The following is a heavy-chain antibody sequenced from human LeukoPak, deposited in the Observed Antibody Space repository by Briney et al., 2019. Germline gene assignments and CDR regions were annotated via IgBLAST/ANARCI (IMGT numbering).Heavy chain of an antibody. CDR3: ARCGSSGYYYG. J-gene: IGHJ4*02. D-gene: IGHD3-22*01. Sequence: PSETLSLTCTVSGGSISSYYWSWIRQPAGKGLEWIGRMYTSGSANYNPSLKSRVTMSVDTSKNQFSLKLTSMTAADTAVYYCARCGSSGYYYGWGQGTLVTVSS. CDR1: GGSISSYY. CDR2: MYTSGSA. V-gene: IGHV4-4*07.